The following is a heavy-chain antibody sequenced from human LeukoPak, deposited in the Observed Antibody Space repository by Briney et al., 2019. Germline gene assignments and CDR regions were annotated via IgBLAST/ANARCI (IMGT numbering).Heavy chain of an antibody. CDR1: GFTFSSYA. Sequence: PGGSLRLPCAASGFTFSSYAMHWVRQAPGKGLEWVAVMSYDGSNKYYADSVKGRFTISRDNSKNTLYLQMNSLRAEDTAVYYCARSSVPRGWQKYYYYYYMDVWGKGTTVTVSS. CDR2: MSYDGSNK. V-gene: IGHV3-30*04. J-gene: IGHJ6*03. D-gene: IGHD6-19*01. CDR3: ARSSVPRGWQKYYYYYYMDV.